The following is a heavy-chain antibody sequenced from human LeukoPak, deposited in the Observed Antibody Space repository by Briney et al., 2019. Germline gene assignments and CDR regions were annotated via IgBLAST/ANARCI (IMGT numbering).Heavy chain of an antibody. J-gene: IGHJ6*03. CDR3: ARERTYYYYYMDV. CDR1: GFTFSSYW. Sequence: GGSLRLSCAASGFTFSSYWMHWVRRAPGKGLVWVSRINSDGSSTSYADSVKGRFTISRDNAKNTLYLQMNSLRAEDTAVYYCARERTYYYYYMDVWGKGTTVTVSS. V-gene: IGHV3-74*01. CDR2: INSDGSST.